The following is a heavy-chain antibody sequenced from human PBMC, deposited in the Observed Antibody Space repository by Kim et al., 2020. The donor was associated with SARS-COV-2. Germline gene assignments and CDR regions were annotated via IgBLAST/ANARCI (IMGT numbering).Heavy chain of an antibody. Sequence: YADSVKGRFTISRYNAKNSLYLQMNSLRAEDTAVYYCARDNGDYYYGMDVWGQGTTVTVSS. D-gene: IGHD3-10*01. J-gene: IGHJ6*02. CDR3: ARDNGDYYYGMDV. V-gene: IGHV3-21*01.